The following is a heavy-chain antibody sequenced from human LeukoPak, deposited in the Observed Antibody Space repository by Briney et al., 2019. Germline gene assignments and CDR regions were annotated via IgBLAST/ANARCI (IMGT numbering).Heavy chain of an antibody. D-gene: IGHD3-10*01. CDR2: IYYSGST. V-gene: IGHV4-59*01. Sequence: PSETLSLTCTVSGGSISSYYWSWIRQPPGKGLEWIGYIYYSGSTNYNPSLKSRVTISVDTSKNQFSPKLSSVTAADTAVYYCARVITMVRGVIITRWFDPWGQGTLVTVSS. CDR1: GGSISSYY. J-gene: IGHJ5*02. CDR3: ARVITMVRGVIITRWFDP.